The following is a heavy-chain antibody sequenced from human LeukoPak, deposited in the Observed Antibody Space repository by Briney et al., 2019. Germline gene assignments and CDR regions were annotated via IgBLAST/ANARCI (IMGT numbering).Heavy chain of an antibody. CDR3: ARATGDYGLFDY. D-gene: IGHD4-17*01. J-gene: IGHJ4*02. CDR1: AFTFSTYG. Sequence: GRSLRLSCAASAFTFSTYGMHWVRQAPGKGLEWVAVIWPDGSNKYYADSVRGRFTISRDNSKNTLYLQMISLRAEDTAMYYCARATGDYGLFDYWGQGTLVTVSS. V-gene: IGHV3-33*01. CDR2: IWPDGSNK.